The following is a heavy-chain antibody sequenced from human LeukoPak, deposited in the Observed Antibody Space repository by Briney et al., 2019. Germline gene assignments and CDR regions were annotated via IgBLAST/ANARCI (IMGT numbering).Heavy chain of an antibody. CDR1: GFTFNTFA. CDR2: ISYDGDKQ. V-gene: IGHV3-30-3*01. CDR3: VKGSGWYFDY. Sequence: GGSLRLSRAATGFTFNTFAMHWVRQAPGKGLEWLGLISYDGDKQIYPASVKGRFTISRDNSKNTLYLQMNSLRAEDTTVYYCVKGSGWYFDYWGQGTLVTVSS. D-gene: IGHD6-19*01. J-gene: IGHJ4*02.